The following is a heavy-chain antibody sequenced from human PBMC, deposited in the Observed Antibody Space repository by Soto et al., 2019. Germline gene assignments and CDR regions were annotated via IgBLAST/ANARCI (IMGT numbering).Heavy chain of an antibody. V-gene: IGHV4-59*02. CDR1: GDSVTRYY. D-gene: IGHD3-16*01. J-gene: IGHJ5*02. CDR2: IYHSGTT. Sequence: QVQLQESGPGLVKSSETLSLSCTVSGDSVTRYYWSWIRQSPGKGLDWIGHIYHSGTTKYNPSLKRRVTISLDTSQNQFSLKLRSVTAADTAIYYCARGPILTTSGGVPEALNSFDPWGQGILVIVSS. CDR3: ARGPILTTSGGVPEALNSFDP.